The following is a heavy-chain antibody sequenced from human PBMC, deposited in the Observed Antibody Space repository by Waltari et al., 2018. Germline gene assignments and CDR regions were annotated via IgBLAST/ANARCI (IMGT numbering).Heavy chain of an antibody. CDR1: GFTFSSYA. CDR3: AKPDNFGWYVNYFDY. CDR2: ISGSGGST. J-gene: IGHJ4*02. Sequence: EVQLLESGGGLVQPGGSLRLSCEASGFTFSSYAMSWVRQAPGKGLEWVSAISGSGGSTYYADSVKGRFTISRDNSKNTLYLQMNSLRAEDTAVYYCAKPDNFGWYVNYFDYWGQGTLVTVSS. V-gene: IGHV3-23*01. D-gene: IGHD6-19*01.